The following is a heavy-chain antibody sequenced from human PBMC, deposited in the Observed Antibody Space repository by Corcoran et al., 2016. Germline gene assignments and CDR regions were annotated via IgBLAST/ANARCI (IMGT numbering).Heavy chain of an antibody. CDR2: IDPSDSYT. D-gene: IGHD4-4*01. Sequence: EVQLVQSGAEVKKPGESLRISCKGSGYSFTSYWISWVRQMPGKGLEWMGRIDPSDSYTNYSPSFQGHVTISADKSISTAYLQWSSLKASDTAMYYCARRGFYSRRYYYYYGMDVWGQGTTVTVSS. CDR1: GYSFTSYW. J-gene: IGHJ6*02. CDR3: ARRGFYSRRYYYYYGMDV. V-gene: IGHV5-10-1*03.